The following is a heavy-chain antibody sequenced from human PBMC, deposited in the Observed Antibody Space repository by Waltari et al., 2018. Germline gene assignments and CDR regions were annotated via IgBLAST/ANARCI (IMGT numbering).Heavy chain of an antibody. CDR1: GYSISSGYY. J-gene: IGHJ4*02. CDR3: ARAPSRIAAAGTGYFDY. D-gene: IGHD6-13*01. CDR2: IYHSGST. V-gene: IGHV4-38-2*01. Sequence: QVQLQESGPGLVKPSETLSLTCAVSGYSISSGYYWGWIRQPPGKGLEWIGSIYHSGSTYYTPSLKSRVTISVDTSKNQFSLKLSSVTAADTAVYYCARAPSRIAAAGTGYFDYWGQGTLVTVSS.